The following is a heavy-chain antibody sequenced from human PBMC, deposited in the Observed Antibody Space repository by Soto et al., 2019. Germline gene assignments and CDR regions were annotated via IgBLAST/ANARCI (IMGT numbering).Heavy chain of an antibody. CDR2: IYYSGGT. D-gene: IGHD1-26*01. J-gene: IGHJ3*02. V-gene: IGHV4-30-4*01. CDR1: GGSISSGDYY. Sequence: SETLSLTCTVSGGSISSGDYYWSWIRQPPGKGLEWIGYIYYSGGTYYNPSLKSRVTISVDTSKNQFSLKLSSVTAADTAVYYCAKAYGRDAFDIWGQGTMVTVSS. CDR3: AKAYGRDAFDI.